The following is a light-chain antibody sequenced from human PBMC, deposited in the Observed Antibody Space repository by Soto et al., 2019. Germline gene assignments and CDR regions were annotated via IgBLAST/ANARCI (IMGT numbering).Light chain of an antibody. CDR2: GAS. J-gene: IGKJ4*01. Sequence: EIVLKQSPGTLSLSPGERATLSCRASQSVSSSYLAWYQQKPGQAPRLLIYGASSRATGIPDRFSGCGSGTDFTLTISRLEPEDFAVYYCQQDGSSPPLTFGGGTKVEIK. CDR3: QQDGSSPPLT. CDR1: QSVSSSY. V-gene: IGKV3-20*01.